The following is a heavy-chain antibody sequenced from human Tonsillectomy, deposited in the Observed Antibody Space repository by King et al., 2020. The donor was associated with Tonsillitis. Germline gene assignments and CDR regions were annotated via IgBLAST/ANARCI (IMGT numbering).Heavy chain of an antibody. CDR3: ATGVLVVPAAHGMDV. CDR2: ISYDGSNK. D-gene: IGHD2-2*01. Sequence: VQLVESGGGVVQPGRSLRLSCAASGFTFSSYGMHWVRQAPGKGLEWVAVISYDGSNKYYADSVKGRFTISRDNSKNTLYLQMNSLRAEDTAVSYCATGVLVVPAAHGMDVWGQGTTVTVSS. V-gene: IGHV3-30*03. J-gene: IGHJ6*02. CDR1: GFTFSSYG.